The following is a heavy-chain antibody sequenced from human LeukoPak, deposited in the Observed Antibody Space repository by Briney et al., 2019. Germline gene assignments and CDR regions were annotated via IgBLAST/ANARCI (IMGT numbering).Heavy chain of an antibody. D-gene: IGHD1-26*01. J-gene: IGHJ4*02. V-gene: IGHV3-30-3*01. CDR2: ISYDGSNK. Sequence: PGRSLRLSCAASGFTFSSYAMHWVRQAPGKGLEWVAVISYDGSNKYYADSVKGRFTISRDNSKNTLFLQMDSLRAEDTAVYYCARNRPPLVGYFDYWGQGTLVTVSS. CDR1: GFTFSSYA. CDR3: ARNRPPLVGYFDY.